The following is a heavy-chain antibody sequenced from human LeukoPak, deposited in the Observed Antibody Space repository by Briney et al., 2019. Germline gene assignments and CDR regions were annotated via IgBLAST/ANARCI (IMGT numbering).Heavy chain of an antibody. CDR1: GFTFTSYG. Sequence: PGGSLRLSCVASGFTFTSYGMSWVRQAPGKRLEWVSGISGSGDATYYADSVKGRFTISRDNSKNTLYLQMNSLRAEETAVYYCAKDTPQNSPLYYFDYWGQGTLVTVSS. CDR2: ISGSGDAT. D-gene: IGHD2/OR15-2a*01. J-gene: IGHJ4*02. CDR3: AKDTPQNSPLYYFDY. V-gene: IGHV3-23*01.